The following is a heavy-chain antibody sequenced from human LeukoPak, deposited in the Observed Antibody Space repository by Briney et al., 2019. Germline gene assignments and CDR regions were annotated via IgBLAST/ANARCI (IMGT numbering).Heavy chain of an antibody. CDR1: GGSISAYY. Sequence: SETLPLTCTVSGGSISAYYWSWIRQPAGKGLEWIGRIYTSGSTNYNPSLKSRVTMSVDTSKNQFSLKLGSVTAADTAVYYCASEYYYDTSGYYSLAHWGQGALVTVSS. J-gene: IGHJ4*02. D-gene: IGHD3-22*01. CDR2: IYTSGST. CDR3: ASEYYYDTSGYYSLAH. V-gene: IGHV4-4*07.